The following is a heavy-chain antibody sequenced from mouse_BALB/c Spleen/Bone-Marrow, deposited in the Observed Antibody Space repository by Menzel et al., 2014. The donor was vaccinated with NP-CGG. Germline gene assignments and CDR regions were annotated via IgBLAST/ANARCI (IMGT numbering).Heavy chain of an antibody. CDR3: VRGGNYRFDY. Sequence: VQLQQSGPELVKPGASVKISCKASGYAFCSSWMNWVKQRPGQGLEWIGRIYPGDGDTNYNGKFKGKATLTADKSSSTAYMQLSSLTSVDSAVYFCVRGGNYRFDYWGQGATLTVSS. CDR2: IYPGDGDT. J-gene: IGHJ2*01. V-gene: IGHV1-82*01. D-gene: IGHD2-1*01. CDR1: GYAFCSSW.